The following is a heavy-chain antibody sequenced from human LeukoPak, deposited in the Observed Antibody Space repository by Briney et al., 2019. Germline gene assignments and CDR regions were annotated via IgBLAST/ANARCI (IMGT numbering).Heavy chain of an antibody. V-gene: IGHV3-11*03. D-gene: IGHD6-13*01. Sequence: GGSLRLSCVVSGIPFSDYYMNWIRQAPGKGLEWISYISSSSSYTDYADSVMGRFTISRDNAKSALYLQMNSLRLEDTAVYYCAAGTAADFWGQGTLVTVSS. CDR3: AAGTAADF. CDR2: ISSSSSYT. J-gene: IGHJ4*02. CDR1: GIPFSDYY.